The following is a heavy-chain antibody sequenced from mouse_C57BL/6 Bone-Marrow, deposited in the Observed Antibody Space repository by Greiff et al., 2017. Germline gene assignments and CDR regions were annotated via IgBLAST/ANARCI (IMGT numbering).Heavy chain of an antibody. Sequence: EVQLQQSGGGLVQPGESLKLSCESNEYEFPSHDMSWVRKTPEKRLELVAAINSDGGSTYYPDTMERRFIISRDNTKKTLYLQMSSLRSEDTALYYCARGFYDGYYGWFAYWGQGTLVTVSA. J-gene: IGHJ3*01. CDR1: EYEFPSHD. D-gene: IGHD2-3*01. CDR3: ARGFYDGYYGWFAY. CDR2: INSDGGST. V-gene: IGHV5-2*01.